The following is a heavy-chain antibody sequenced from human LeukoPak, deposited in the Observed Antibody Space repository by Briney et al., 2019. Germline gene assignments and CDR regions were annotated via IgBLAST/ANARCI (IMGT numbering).Heavy chain of an antibody. J-gene: IGHJ3*02. CDR1: GFTFNRYW. D-gene: IGHD3-10*01. Sequence: GGSLRLSCAASGFTFNRYWMSWVRQAPGKELQWVANIKQDGSAKYYVDSVKGRFTISRDNAKNSLYLQMNSLRAEDTAVYYCARNMVRGYEDAFDIWGQGTMVTVSS. CDR2: IKQDGSAK. V-gene: IGHV3-7*01. CDR3: ARNMVRGYEDAFDI.